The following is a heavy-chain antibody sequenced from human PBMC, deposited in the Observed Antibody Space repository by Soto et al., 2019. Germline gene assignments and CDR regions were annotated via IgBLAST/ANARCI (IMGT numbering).Heavy chain of an antibody. V-gene: IGHV3-30-3*01. J-gene: IGHJ4*02. CDR2: ISYDGSNK. D-gene: IGHD5-12*01. CDR3: ARDWEGGYDSDPYYFDY. Sequence: GGSLRLSCAASGFTFSSYAMHWVRQAPGKGLEWVAVISYDGSNKYYADSVKGRFTISRDNSKNTLYLQMNSLRAEDTAVYYCARDWEGGYDSDPYYFDYWGQGTLVTVSS. CDR1: GFTFSSYA.